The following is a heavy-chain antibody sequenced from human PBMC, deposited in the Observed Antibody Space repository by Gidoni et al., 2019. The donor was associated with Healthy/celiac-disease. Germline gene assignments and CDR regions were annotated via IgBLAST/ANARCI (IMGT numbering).Heavy chain of an antibody. CDR1: GGTFSSYA. J-gene: IGHJ6*03. CDR3: ARGGPQYSSSSGYYYYYMDV. Sequence: QVQLVQSGAEVKKPGSSVKVSCKASGGTFSSYAISWVRQAPGQGLEWMGGIIPIFGTANYAQKFQGRVTITADKSTSTAYMELSSLRSEDTAVYHCARGGPQYSSSSGYYYYYMDVWGKGTTVTVSS. D-gene: IGHD6-6*01. V-gene: IGHV1-69*06. CDR2: IIPIFGTA.